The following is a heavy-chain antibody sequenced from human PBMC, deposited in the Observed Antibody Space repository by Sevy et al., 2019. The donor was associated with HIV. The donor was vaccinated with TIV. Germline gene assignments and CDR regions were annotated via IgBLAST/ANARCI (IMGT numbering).Heavy chain of an antibody. Sequence: ASVKVSCKASGGTFSSYAISWVRQAPGQGLEWMGGIIPIFGTANYGQKFQGRVTITADESTSTAYMELSSLRSEDTAVYYCARERYCSGGSCYRDAFDIWGQGTMVTVSS. D-gene: IGHD2-15*01. CDR2: IIPIFGTA. J-gene: IGHJ3*02. CDR1: GGTFSSYA. CDR3: ARERYCSGGSCYRDAFDI. V-gene: IGHV1-69*13.